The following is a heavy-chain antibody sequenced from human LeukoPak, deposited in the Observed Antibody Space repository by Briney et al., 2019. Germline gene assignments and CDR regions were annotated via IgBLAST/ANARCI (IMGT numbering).Heavy chain of an antibody. CDR1: GYTFTGYY. Sequence: ASVKVSCKASGYTFTGYYIHWVRQAPGQGLEWMGWISPNSGATKYSQKFQGRVTMTRDTSISTAYMELSRLTSDDTAMYYCARDTGNYYGSGSYYNPWGQGTLVTVSS. V-gene: IGHV1-2*02. D-gene: IGHD3-10*01. CDR3: ARDTGNYYGSGSYYNP. J-gene: IGHJ5*02. CDR2: ISPNSGAT.